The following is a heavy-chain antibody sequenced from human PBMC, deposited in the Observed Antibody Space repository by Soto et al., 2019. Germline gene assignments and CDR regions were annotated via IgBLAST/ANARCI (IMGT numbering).Heavy chain of an antibody. CDR1: GFVFDDYA. CDR2: ISWNSGNI. CDR3: AKDTDPGEVLDVSYFDH. J-gene: IGHJ4*02. D-gene: IGHD3-10*01. V-gene: IGHV3-9*01. Sequence: EVQLVESGGGLVQPGRSLRLSCEASGFVFDDYAMHWVRQPPGKGLEWVSSISWNSGNIGYADSMKGRFTISRDNAKNSLYLQMNSLGTDDTALYYCAKDTDPGEVLDVSYFDHWGRGTLVTGSS.